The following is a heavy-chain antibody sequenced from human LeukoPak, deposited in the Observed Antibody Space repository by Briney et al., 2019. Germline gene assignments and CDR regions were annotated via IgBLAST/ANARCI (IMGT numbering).Heavy chain of an antibody. J-gene: IGHJ4*02. Sequence: GGSLRLSCAASGFTFSSYAMSWVRQAPGKGLEWGSAISGSVGSTYYADSVKGRFTISRDNSKNTLYLQMNSLRAEDPDAYCCAKAGKYFDWLLTFESCGQRSLRTASS. CDR3: AKAGKYFDWLLTFES. V-gene: IGHV3-23*01. D-gene: IGHD3-9*01. CDR1: GFTFSSYA. CDR2: ISGSVGST.